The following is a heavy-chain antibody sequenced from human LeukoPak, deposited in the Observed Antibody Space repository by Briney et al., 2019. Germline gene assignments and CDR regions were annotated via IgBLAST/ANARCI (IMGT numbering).Heavy chain of an antibody. CDR3: AREAYYDFWTHKKGAFDI. CDR1: GFTFSSYW. CDR2: IKQDGSEK. Sequence: GGSLRLSCAASGFTFSSYWMSWVRQAPGKGLEWVANIKQDGSEKYYVDSVKGRFTISRDNAKNSLYLQMNSLRAEDTAVYDCAREAYYDFWTHKKGAFDIWGQGTMVTVSS. J-gene: IGHJ3*02. V-gene: IGHV3-7*01. D-gene: IGHD3-3*01.